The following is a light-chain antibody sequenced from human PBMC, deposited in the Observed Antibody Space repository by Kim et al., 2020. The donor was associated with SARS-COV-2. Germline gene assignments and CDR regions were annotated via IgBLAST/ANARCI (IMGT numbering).Light chain of an antibody. CDR2: AAS. CDR1: QGLSNH. CDR3: LQDHNSPYT. Sequence: AVQLTQSPSSLSASVGDRVTITCRANQGLSNHLAWYQQKPGKVPKLLIYAASTLQTGVPTRFSGSESGTDFTLTISNLQPEDFATYYCLQDHNSPYTFGQGTKLEI. J-gene: IGKJ2*01. V-gene: IGKV1-6*01.